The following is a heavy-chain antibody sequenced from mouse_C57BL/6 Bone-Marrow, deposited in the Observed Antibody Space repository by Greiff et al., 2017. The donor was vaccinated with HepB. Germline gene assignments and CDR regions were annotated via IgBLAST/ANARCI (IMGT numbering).Heavy chain of an antibody. V-gene: IGHV1-15*01. CDR1: GYTFTDYE. J-gene: IGHJ4*01. CDR3: TRWGYYDYDVGY. CDR2: IDPETGGT. D-gene: IGHD2-4*01. Sequence: QVQLQQSGAELVRPGASVTLSCKASGYTFTDYEMHWVKQTPVHGLEWIGAIDPETGGTAYNQKFKGKAILTADKSSSTAYMELRSLTSEDSAVYYCTRWGYYDYDVGYWGQGTSVTVSS.